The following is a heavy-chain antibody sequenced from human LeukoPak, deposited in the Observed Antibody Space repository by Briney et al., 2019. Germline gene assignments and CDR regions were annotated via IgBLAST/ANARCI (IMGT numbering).Heavy chain of an antibody. D-gene: IGHD3-22*01. Sequence: GGSLRLFCAASGFTFSYYWMGWVRQAPGKGLEWVANIKQGGSEKYYVDSVRGRFTISRDNAKNSLYLQMNSMRAEDTAVYYCARDEYYYDISGYYYYFDYWGQGTLVTVSS. V-gene: IGHV3-7*04. CDR2: IKQGGSEK. CDR3: ARDEYYYDISGYYYYFDY. CDR1: GFTFSYYW. J-gene: IGHJ4*02.